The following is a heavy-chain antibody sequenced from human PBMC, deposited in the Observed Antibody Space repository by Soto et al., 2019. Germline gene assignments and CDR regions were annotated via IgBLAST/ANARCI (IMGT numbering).Heavy chain of an antibody. Sequence: SVKVSCKASGGTFSSYAISWVRQAPGQGLEWMGGIIPIFGTANYAQKFQGRVTITADKSTSTAYMELSSLRSEDTAVYYCARPRYCSSTSCNSNYGMDVWGQMTTVTVSS. CDR2: IIPIFGTA. J-gene: IGHJ6*02. D-gene: IGHD2-2*01. V-gene: IGHV1-69*06. CDR1: GGTFSSYA. CDR3: ARPRYCSSTSCNSNYGMDV.